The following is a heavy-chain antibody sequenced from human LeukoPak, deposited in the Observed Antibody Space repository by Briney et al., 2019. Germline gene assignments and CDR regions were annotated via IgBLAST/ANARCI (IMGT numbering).Heavy chain of an antibody. CDR1: GGSISRADYY. CDR2: IYYSGST. Sequence: PSETLSLTCTVSGGSISRADYYWSWIRQPPGKGLEWIGYIYYSGSTYYNPSLKSRATISVDTSKNQFSLKLSSVTAADTAVYYCARDSDFWSGYYYFAYWGQGTLVTVSS. D-gene: IGHD3-3*01. J-gene: IGHJ4*02. CDR3: ARDSDFWSGYYYFAY. V-gene: IGHV4-30-4*08.